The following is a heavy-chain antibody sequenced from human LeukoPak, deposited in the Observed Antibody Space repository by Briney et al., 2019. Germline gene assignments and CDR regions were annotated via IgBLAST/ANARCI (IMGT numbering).Heavy chain of an antibody. J-gene: IGHJ4*02. V-gene: IGHV1-2*02. CDR1: GYTFTGYY. Sequence: ASVKVSCKASGYTFTGYYMHWVRQAPGQGLEWMGWINPNSGGTNYAQKFQGRVTMTRDTSISTAYMELSRLRSDDTAVYYCARRIHFGPPHLDYWGQGTLVTVSS. CDR3: ARRIHFGPPHLDY. CDR2: INPNSGGT. D-gene: IGHD3-10*01.